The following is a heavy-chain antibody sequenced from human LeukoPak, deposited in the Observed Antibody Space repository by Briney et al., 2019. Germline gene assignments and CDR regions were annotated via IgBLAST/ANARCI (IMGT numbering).Heavy chain of an antibody. V-gene: IGHV4-61*02. CDR1: GGSITFGSYY. Sequence: PSETLSLTCTVSGGSITFGSYYWTWIRQPAGKGLEWIGRIYTSGRTFYNPSLKSRVTISMDASMNQFSLRLNSVTAADTAVYYCARARVIPASFDDWGQGALVTVSS. CDR3: ARARVIPASFDD. J-gene: IGHJ4*02. D-gene: IGHD3-16*02. CDR2: IYTSGRT.